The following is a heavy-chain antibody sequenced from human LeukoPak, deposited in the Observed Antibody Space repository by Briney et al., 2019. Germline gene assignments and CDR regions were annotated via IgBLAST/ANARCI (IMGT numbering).Heavy chain of an antibody. CDR2: IYYSGST. D-gene: IGHD6-19*01. Sequence: SETLSLTCTVSGGSISSYYWSWIRQPPGKGLEWIGYIYYSGSTNYNPSLTSRVTISVDTSKNQFSLKLSSVTAADTAVYYCARNTLSVADWFDPWGQGTLVTVSS. J-gene: IGHJ5*02. CDR3: ARNTLSVADWFDP. V-gene: IGHV4-59*01. CDR1: GGSISSYY.